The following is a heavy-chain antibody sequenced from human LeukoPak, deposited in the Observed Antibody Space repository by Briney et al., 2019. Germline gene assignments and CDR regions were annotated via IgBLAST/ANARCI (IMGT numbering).Heavy chain of an antibody. CDR3: ARERMYSGSGSSYPYYDY. CDR2: IKPDGSEK. CDR1: GFTFSHYW. D-gene: IGHD3-10*01. J-gene: IGHJ4*02. Sequence: AGGSLRLSCAASGFTFSHYWMSWVRQSPGKGLECVANIKPDGSEKYYVDSVKGRFTISRDNAKNALYLEMNSLRAEDTAVYYCARERMYSGSGSSYPYYDYWGQGTLVTVSS. V-gene: IGHV3-7*01.